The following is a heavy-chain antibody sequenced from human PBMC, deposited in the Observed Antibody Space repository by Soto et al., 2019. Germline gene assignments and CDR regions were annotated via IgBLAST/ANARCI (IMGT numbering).Heavy chain of an antibody. CDR1: GFTFTSYV. Sequence: EVQLLESGGGLVQPGGSLRLSCAASGFTFTSYVMTWVRQAPGKGLEWVSVIRGRGGSTFYADSVKGRFTISRDNSKNTLYLQMNSLRAEDTAVYYCAKGERYDISDYYYKDAFDVWGQGTMVTVSS. V-gene: IGHV3-23*01. D-gene: IGHD3-22*01. CDR3: AKGERYDISDYYYKDAFDV. CDR2: IRGRGGST. J-gene: IGHJ3*01.